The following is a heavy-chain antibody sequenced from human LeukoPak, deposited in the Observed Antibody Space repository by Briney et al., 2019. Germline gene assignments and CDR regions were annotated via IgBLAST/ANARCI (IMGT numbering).Heavy chain of an antibody. J-gene: IGHJ4*02. V-gene: IGHV4-59*01. CDR2: IYNSGST. D-gene: IGHD3-22*01. CDR1: GGSISSYY. Sequence: SETLSLTCTVSGGSISSYYWNWIRQPPGKGLEWIGYIYNSGSTNNNPSLKSRVTISVDTSKKQFSLKLSSVTAADTAVYYCAREAYYYDSSGYRKFDYWGQGTLVTVSS. CDR3: AREAYYYDSSGYRKFDY.